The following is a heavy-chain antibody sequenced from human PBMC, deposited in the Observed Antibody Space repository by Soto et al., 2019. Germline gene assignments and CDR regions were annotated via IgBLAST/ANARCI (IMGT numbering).Heavy chain of an antibody. CDR2: ISYSGST. D-gene: IGHD6-19*01. CDR3: ARAPYSSGWPDS. J-gene: IGHJ4*02. Sequence: PSETLSLTCSVSGASIYNGGYFWSWIRQPPGKGLEWIGYISYSGSTKYNPSLESRVTISVDTSNKNFSLKLASVTAADTAVYYCARAPYSSGWPDSWGQGTLVTVSS. CDR1: GASIYNGGYF. V-gene: IGHV4-61*03.